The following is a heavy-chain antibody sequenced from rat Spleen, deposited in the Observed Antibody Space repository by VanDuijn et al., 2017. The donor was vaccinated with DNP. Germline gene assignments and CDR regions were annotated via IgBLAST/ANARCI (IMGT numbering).Heavy chain of an antibody. Sequence: EVQLVESGGGLVQPGRSLKLSCAASGFTFSNYYMAWVRQAPKKGLEWVATISTSGSRTYYPDPVKGRFTISRDNAKSSLYLQMNSLKSEDTATYYCARHGAGSSLNWFAYWGQGTLVTVSS. CDR3: ARHGAGSSLNWFAY. D-gene: IGHD5-1*01. CDR1: GFTFSNYY. CDR2: ISTSGSRT. V-gene: IGHV5-25*01. J-gene: IGHJ3*01.